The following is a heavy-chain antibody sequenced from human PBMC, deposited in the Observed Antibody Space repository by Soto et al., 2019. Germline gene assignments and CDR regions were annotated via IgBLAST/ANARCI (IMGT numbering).Heavy chain of an antibody. D-gene: IGHD2-15*01. V-gene: IGHV4-4*02. CDR1: GLSIISLPW. CDR2: LYHSGGT. J-gene: IGHJ5*02. CDR3: ARAGYCSGGSCYPLTYHWFDP. Sequence: SETLSLTCSVSGLSIISLPWWTLVRQAPGKGLEWIGELYHSGGTNYNPSLKSRATISVDTSKNQLSLTLSSVTAADTAVYYCARAGYCSGGSCYPLTYHWFDPWGQGTLVTVSS.